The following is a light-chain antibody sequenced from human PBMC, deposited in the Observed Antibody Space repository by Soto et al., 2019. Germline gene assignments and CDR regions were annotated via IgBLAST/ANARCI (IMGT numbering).Light chain of an antibody. Sequence: EIVLTQSPGTLSLSPGERATLSCRSSQSVISSYLAWYQQKPGQAANLLLNGASSRATGIPDRFSGSGWGTDFTLTISRLEPEDFAVYYCQQYDDRPPLTFGGGTKVDIK. CDR1: QSVISSY. CDR2: GAS. CDR3: QQYDDRPPLT. V-gene: IGKV3-20*01. J-gene: IGKJ4*01.